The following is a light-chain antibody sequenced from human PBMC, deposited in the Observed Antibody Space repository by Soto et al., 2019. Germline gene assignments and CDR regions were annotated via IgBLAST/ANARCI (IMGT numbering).Light chain of an antibody. CDR1: SSDFFSYNF. CDR2: DVA. V-gene: IGLV2-11*01. CDR3: CTFAGRYSYV. Sequence: QSVLTQPRSVSGSPGQSFTISCTGTSSDFFSYNFVSWHQQHPGKAPKLMIYDVAKRPSGVPDRFSGSKSGNTASLTISGLQAEDEADYYCCTFAGRYSYVFGSGTKVTVL. J-gene: IGLJ1*01.